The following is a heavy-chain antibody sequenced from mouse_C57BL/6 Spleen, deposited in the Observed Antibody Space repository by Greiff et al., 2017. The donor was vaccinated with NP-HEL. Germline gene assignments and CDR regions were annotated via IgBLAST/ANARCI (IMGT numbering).Heavy chain of an antibody. CDR2: ISSGGDYI. Sequence: EVMLVESGEGLVKPGGSLKLSCAASGFTFSSYAMSWVRQTPEKRLEWVAYISSGGDYIYYADTVKGRFTISRDNARNTLYLQMSSLKSEDTAMYYCTRGLYYGSPYWYFDVWGTGTTVTVSS. CDR3: TRGLYYGSPYWYFDV. J-gene: IGHJ1*03. D-gene: IGHD1-1*01. V-gene: IGHV5-9-1*02. CDR1: GFTFSSYA.